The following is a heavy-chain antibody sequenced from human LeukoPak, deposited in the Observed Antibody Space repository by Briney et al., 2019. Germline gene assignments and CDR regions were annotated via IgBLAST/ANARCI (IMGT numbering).Heavy chain of an antibody. CDR2: ISAYNGNT. J-gene: IGHJ4*02. Sequence: APVKVSCKASGYTFTCYGISWVRQAPGQGLEWMGWISAYNGNTNYAQKLQGRVTMTTDTSTSTAYMELRSLRSDDTAVYYCARDRKYYYGSGSPPGYWGQGTLVTVSS. CDR1: GYTFTCYG. CDR3: ARDRKYYYGSGSPPGY. D-gene: IGHD3-10*01. V-gene: IGHV1-18*01.